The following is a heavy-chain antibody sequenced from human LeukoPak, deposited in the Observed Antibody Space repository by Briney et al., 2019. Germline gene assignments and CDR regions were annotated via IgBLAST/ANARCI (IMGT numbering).Heavy chain of an antibody. V-gene: IGHV3-21*06. CDR1: GFTFSTYS. D-gene: IGHD6-13*01. CDR3: ARVAEAAAFDS. J-gene: IGHJ4*02. Sequence: MTGGSLRLSCAASGFTFSTYSMSWVRQAPGKGLEWVSSISSNSRYIYYADSMRGRFTISRDNAKNSLYLQMNSLKPEDTAVYYCARVAEAAAFDSWGQGTLVTVSS. CDR2: ISSNSRYI.